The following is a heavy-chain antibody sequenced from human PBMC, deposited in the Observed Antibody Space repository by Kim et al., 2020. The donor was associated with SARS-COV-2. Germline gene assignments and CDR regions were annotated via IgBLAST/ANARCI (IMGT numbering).Heavy chain of an antibody. J-gene: IGHJ4*02. CDR2: ISSSSSYI. CDR1: GFTFSSYS. V-gene: IGHV3-21*01. D-gene: IGHD3-22*01. CDR3: ARDPRKYYYDSSGYR. Sequence: GGSLRLSCAASGFTFSSYSMNWVRQAPGKGLEWVSSISSSSSYIYYADSVKGRFTISRDNAKNSLYLQMNSLRAEDTAVYYCARDPRKYYYDSSGYRWGQGTLVTVSS.